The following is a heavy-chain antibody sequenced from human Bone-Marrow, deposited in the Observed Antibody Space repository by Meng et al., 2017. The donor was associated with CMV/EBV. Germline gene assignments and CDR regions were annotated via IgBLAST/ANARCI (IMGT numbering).Heavy chain of an antibody. CDR2: IIPIFGTA. CDR1: GGTFSSYA. J-gene: IGHJ6*02. V-gene: IGHV1-69*05. CDR3: ARGSVIMAGGSITPAGYYGMDV. Sequence: SVKVSCKASGGTFSSYAISWVRQAPGQGLEWMGGIIPIFGTANYAQKFQGRVTITTDESTSTAYMELSSLRSEDTAVYYCARGSVIMAGGSITPAGYYGMDVWGQGTTVTVSS. D-gene: IGHD3-16*01.